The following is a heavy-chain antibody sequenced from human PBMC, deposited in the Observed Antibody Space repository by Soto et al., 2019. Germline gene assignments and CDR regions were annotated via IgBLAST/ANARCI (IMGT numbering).Heavy chain of an antibody. CDR3: ASPSYDFWSGYYPFDY. D-gene: IGHD3-3*01. Sequence: GESLKISCKGSGYSFTSYWIGWVRQMPGKGLEWMGIIYPGDSDTRYSPSFQGQVTISADKSISTAYLQWSSLKASDTAMYYCASPSYDFWSGYYPFDYWGQGTLVTVSS. CDR1: GYSFTSYW. CDR2: IYPGDSDT. V-gene: IGHV5-51*01. J-gene: IGHJ4*02.